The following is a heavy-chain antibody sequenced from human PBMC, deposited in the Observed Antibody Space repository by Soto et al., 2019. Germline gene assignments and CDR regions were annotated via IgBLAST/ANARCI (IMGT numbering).Heavy chain of an antibody. CDR3: ASSAYYYGMDV. CDR1: GVSISSGVYY. J-gene: IGHJ6*02. Sequence: SETLSLTCNVSGVSISSGVYYWTWIRQHPGKGLEWIGYNYHPGSTYYNPSLKRRVIISVDTSKNQFSLKLSSVTAADTAVYYCASSAYYYGMDVWGQGTTVTVSS. CDR2: NYHPGST. V-gene: IGHV4-31*03. D-gene: IGHD2-21*01.